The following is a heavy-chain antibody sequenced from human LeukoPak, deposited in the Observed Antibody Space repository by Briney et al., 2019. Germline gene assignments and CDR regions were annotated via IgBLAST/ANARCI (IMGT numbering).Heavy chain of an antibody. CDR3: AKNELLWFGEFDAFDI. V-gene: IGHV3-30*18. Sequence: GRSLRLSCAASGFTFSNYGMHWVRQAPGKGLEWVAVISYDGSSVNYADSVKGRLTVSRDNSKNTLYLEMNSLRAEDTAVYYCAKNELLWFGEFDAFDIWGQGTMVTVSS. D-gene: IGHD3-10*01. J-gene: IGHJ3*02. CDR2: ISYDGSSV. CDR1: GFTFSNYG.